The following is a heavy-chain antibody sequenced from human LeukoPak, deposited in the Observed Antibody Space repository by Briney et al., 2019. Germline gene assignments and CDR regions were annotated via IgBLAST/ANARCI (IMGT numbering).Heavy chain of an antibody. CDR2: ISGSGGST. CDR1: GFTFSSYA. V-gene: IGHV3-23*01. D-gene: IGHD2-21*01. J-gene: IGHJ6*03. CDR3: AKSIDYYYYYMDV. Sequence: GGSLRLSCAASGFTFSSYAMSRVRQAPGKGLEWVSAISGSGGSTYYADSVKGRFTISRDNSKNTLYLQMNSLRAEDTAVYYCAKSIDYYYYYMDVWGKGTAVTVSS.